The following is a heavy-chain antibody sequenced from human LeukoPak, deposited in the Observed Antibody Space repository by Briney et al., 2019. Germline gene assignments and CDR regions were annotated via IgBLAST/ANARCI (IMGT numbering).Heavy chain of an antibody. V-gene: IGHV4-59*01. CDR3: ARNYDSSGYSDGPNFDY. CDR1: GGSLNNYY. CDR2: IYYSGST. Sequence: PSETLSLTCSVSGGSLNNYYWSWIRQPPGKGLEWIGYIYYSGSTNYNPSLKSRVTISVDTSKNQFSLKLSSVTAADTAVYYCARNYDSSGYSDGPNFDYWGQGTLVTVSS. J-gene: IGHJ4*02. D-gene: IGHD3-22*01.